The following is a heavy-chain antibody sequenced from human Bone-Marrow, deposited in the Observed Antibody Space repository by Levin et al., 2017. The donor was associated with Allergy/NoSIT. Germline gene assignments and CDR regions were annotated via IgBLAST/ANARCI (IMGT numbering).Heavy chain of an antibody. D-gene: IGHD3-22*01. CDR2: ISGSGGST. CDR3: AKEPGVSGYYLSDY. J-gene: IGHJ4*02. Sequence: GESLKISCAASGFTFSSYAMSWVRQAPGKGLEWVSAISGSGGSTYYADSVKGRFTISRDNSKNTLYLQMNSLRAEDTAVYYCAKEPGVSGYYLSDYWGQGTLVTVSS. V-gene: IGHV3-23*01. CDR1: GFTFSSYA.